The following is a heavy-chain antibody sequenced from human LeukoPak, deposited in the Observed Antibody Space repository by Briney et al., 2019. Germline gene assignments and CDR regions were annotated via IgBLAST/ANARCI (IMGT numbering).Heavy chain of an antibody. V-gene: IGHV3-9*01. D-gene: IGHD2-15*01. CDR1: GFTFDDYA. Sequence: PGRSLRLSCAASGFTFDDYAMHWVRQAPGKGRGWVSGISWNSGSIGYADSVKGRFTISRDNAKNSLYLQMNSLRAEDTALYYCAKSRILAFYFDYWGQGTLVTVSS. CDR3: AKSRILAFYFDY. CDR2: ISWNSGSI. J-gene: IGHJ4*02.